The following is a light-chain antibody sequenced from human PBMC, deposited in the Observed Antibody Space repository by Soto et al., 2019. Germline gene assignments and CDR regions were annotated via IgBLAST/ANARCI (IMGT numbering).Light chain of an antibody. CDR2: EVS. CDR3: YSYRGYYTRV. Sequence: QSALTQPASLSESPGQSITISCTGTISDVGGYNFVSWYQQHPGRAPKLLIYEVSRRPSGVSNRFSGSKSGDTASLTISGLQAEDEADYYCYSYRGYYTRVFGTGTKVTVL. J-gene: IGLJ1*01. CDR1: ISDVGGYNF. V-gene: IGLV2-14*01.